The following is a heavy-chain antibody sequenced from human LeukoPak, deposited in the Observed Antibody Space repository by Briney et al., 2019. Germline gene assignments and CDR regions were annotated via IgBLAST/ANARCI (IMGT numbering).Heavy chain of an antibody. CDR2: IYHSGST. CDR3: ARGGYDFWSGYYGDAFDI. V-gene: IGHV4-38-2*02. D-gene: IGHD3-3*01. Sequence: SETLSPTCTVSGYSISSGYYWGWIRQPPGEGLEWIGSIYHSGSTYYNPSLKSRVTISVDTSKNQFSLKLSSVTAADTAVYYCARGGYDFWSGYYGDAFDIWGQGTMVTVSS. J-gene: IGHJ3*02. CDR1: GYSISSGYY.